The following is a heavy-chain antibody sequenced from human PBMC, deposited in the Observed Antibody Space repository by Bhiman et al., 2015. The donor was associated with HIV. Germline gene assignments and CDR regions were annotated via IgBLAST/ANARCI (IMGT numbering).Heavy chain of an antibody. Sequence: QVHLVESGGGLVKPGGSLRLSCAPSGFIFSDYYMTWIRQAPGKGLEWISYISSSGSTIYYAASVKGRFTISRDNAKNSLFLQISSLRVEDTAFYYCAKDAVEMATSNLDYWGQGTLVTVSS. J-gene: IGHJ4*02. CDR3: AKDAVEMATSNLDY. D-gene: IGHD5-24*01. CDR2: ISSSGSTI. CDR1: GFIFSDYY. V-gene: IGHV3-11*01.